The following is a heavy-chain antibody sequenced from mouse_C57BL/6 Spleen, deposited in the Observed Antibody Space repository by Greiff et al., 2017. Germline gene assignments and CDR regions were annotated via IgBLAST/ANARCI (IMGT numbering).Heavy chain of an antibody. CDR3: ARGLFHYYAMDY. CDR1: GFTFSDYG. CDR2: ISSGTSTI. V-gene: IGHV5-17*01. Sequence: VQLKESGGGLVKPGGSLKLSCAASGFTFSDYGMHWVRQAPEKGLEWVAYISSGTSTIYYADTVKGRFTISRDNAKTTLFLQMTSLRSEDTAMYYCARGLFHYYAMDYWGQGTSVTVSS. J-gene: IGHJ4*01.